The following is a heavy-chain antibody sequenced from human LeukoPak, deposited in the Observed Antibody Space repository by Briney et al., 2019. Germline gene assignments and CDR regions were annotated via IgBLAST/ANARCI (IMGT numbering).Heavy chain of an antibody. V-gene: IGHV3-30*04. J-gene: IGHJ4*02. CDR2: ISYDGSNK. CDR3: ARIVGARGGYFDY. CDR1: GFTFSSYA. Sequence: QRWGVLRLSCAASGFTFSSYAMHWVRQAPGKGLEWVAVISYDGSNKYYADSVKGRFTISRDNSKNTLYLQMNSLRAEDTAVYYCARIVGARGGYFDYWGQGTLVTVSS. D-gene: IGHD1-26*01.